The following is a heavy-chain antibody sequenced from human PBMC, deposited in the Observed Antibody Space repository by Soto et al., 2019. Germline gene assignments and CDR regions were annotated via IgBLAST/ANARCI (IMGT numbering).Heavy chain of an antibody. Sequence: QVRLVQSGAEVREPGASVKVSCKASGYTFTNYDINWVRQATGQGPEWMGWMNPDSGDTGYVQKFQGRVTMTRSTSISTAYMELSDLRSEDTAVYYCARSRGGTVVHFDYWGQGTLVTVSS. D-gene: IGHD3-10*01. J-gene: IGHJ4*02. CDR2: MNPDSGDT. V-gene: IGHV1-8*01. CDR1: GYTFTNYD. CDR3: ARSRGGTVVHFDY.